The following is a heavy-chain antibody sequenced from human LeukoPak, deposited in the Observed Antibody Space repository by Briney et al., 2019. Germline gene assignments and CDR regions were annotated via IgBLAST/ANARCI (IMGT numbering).Heavy chain of an antibody. CDR3: ARRRYNWNYGFYYYYMDV. CDR1: GYSFTSYW. CDR2: IYPGDSDT. Sequence: PGESLKISCKGSGYSFTSYWIGWVRQMPGKGLEWMGIIYPGDSDTRYSPSFQGQVTISADKSISTAYLQWSSLKASDTAMYYCARRRYNWNYGFYYYYMDVWGKGTTVTVSS. V-gene: IGHV5-51*01. J-gene: IGHJ6*03. D-gene: IGHD1-7*01.